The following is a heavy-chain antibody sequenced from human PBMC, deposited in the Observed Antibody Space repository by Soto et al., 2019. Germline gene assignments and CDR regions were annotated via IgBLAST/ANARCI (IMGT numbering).Heavy chain of an antibody. CDR1: GGTFSSYA. V-gene: IGHV1-69*01. D-gene: IGHD3-22*01. CDR2: IIPIFGTA. CDR3: ARDAPADFYYDSSGAPLDY. J-gene: IGHJ4*02. Sequence: QVQLVQSGAEVKKPGSSVKVSCKASGGTFSSYAISWVRQAPGQGLEWMGGIIPIFGTANYAQKFQGRVTITADESTSTAYMELSSLRSEDTAVYYCARDAPADFYYDSSGAPLDYWGQGTLVTVSS.